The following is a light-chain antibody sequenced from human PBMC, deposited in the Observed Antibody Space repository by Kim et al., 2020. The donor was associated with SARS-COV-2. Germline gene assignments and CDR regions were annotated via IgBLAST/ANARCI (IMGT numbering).Light chain of an antibody. Sequence: EIVMTQSPATLSVSPGESATLSCRASQSVSSNLAWYQHKVGQAPRLLIYGASTRATGIPARFSGSGSGTEFTLTISSLQSEDFAVYCCQQYNNWPPVTFGGGTKVDIK. V-gene: IGKV3-15*01. CDR2: GAS. J-gene: IGKJ4*01. CDR3: QQYNNWPPVT. CDR1: QSVSSN.